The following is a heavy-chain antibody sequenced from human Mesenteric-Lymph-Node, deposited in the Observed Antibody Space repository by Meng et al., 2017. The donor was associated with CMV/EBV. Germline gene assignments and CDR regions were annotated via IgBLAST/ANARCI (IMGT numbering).Heavy chain of an antibody. J-gene: IGHJ4*02. CDR1: GGSNSSSNW. V-gene: IGHV4-4*02. Sequence: VSGGSNSSSNWWSWVRQPPGKGLEWIGEIYHSGSTNYNPSLKSRVTISVDKSKNQFSLKLSSVTAADTAVYYCARDRGEFLNYAFDYWGQGTLVTVSS. CDR3: ARDRGEFLNYAFDY. CDR2: IYHSGST. D-gene: IGHD3-16*01.